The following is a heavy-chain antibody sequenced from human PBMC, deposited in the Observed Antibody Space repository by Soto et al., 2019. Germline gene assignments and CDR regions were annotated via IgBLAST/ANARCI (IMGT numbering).Heavy chain of an antibody. J-gene: IGHJ6*02. CDR2: IYYSGST. CDR1: GGSISSYY. V-gene: IGHV4-59*01. Sequence: PSDTLSLTCTVSGGSISSYYWSWVRQPPGKGLEWIGYIYYSGSTNYNPSLKSRVTISVDTSKNQFSLKLSSVTAADTAVYYCARDKSIFGFSGMDVWGQGTTVTVSS. D-gene: IGHD3-3*01. CDR3: ARDKSIFGFSGMDV.